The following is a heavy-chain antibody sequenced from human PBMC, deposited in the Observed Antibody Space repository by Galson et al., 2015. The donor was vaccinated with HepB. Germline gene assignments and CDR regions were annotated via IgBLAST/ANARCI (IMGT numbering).Heavy chain of an antibody. J-gene: IGHJ4*02. CDR2: ISYDGSNK. CDR1: GFTFSSYA. D-gene: IGHD3-9*01. CDR3: ARGGKGYDILTAYLGY. V-gene: IGHV3-30*04. Sequence: LRLSCAASGFTFSSYAMHWVRPAPGKGLEWVAVISYDGSNKYYADSVKGRFTISRDNSKNTLYLQMNSLRAEDTAVYYCARGGKGYDILTAYLGYWGQGTLVTVSS.